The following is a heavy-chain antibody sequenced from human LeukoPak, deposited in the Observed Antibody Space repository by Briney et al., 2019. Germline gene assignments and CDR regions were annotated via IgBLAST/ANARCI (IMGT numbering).Heavy chain of an antibody. CDR2: IYPGDSDT. V-gene: IGHV5-51*01. J-gene: IGHJ6*03. CDR1: GSSFIQYW. D-gene: IGHD6-25*01. Sequence: GESQKISCKDSGSSFIQYWIAWVRQLPGRGLEWMGIIYPGDSDTRYSPSLQGQVTISADKSINTAYLQWSSLKASDTAMYYCARLGGGPAAPLYYYYMDVWGKGTTVTVSS. CDR3: ARLGGGPAAPLYYYYMDV.